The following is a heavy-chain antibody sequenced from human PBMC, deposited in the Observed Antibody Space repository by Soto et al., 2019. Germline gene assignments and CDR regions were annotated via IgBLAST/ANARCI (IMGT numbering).Heavy chain of an antibody. V-gene: IGHV1-18*01. Sequence: QVQLVQSETEVKKPGASVKVSCKASGYTFTTYGISWVRQAPGQGLEWMGWVSGYSGDTNYAQKLQGRVTMPTDTSTTTAYMELRSLRSDDTAVYYCARDFYSSGRNWHDVFDIWGQGTTVIVSS. J-gene: IGHJ3*02. CDR2: VSGYSGDT. CDR3: ARDFYSSGRNWHDVFDI. CDR1: GYTFTTYG. D-gene: IGHD2-15*01.